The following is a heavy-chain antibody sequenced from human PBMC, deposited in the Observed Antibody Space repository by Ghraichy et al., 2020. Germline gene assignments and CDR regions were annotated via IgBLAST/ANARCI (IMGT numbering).Heavy chain of an antibody. V-gene: IGHV3-21*01. Sequence: GGSLRLSCAASGFTFSGYIMNWVRQAPGKGLEWVASISSSRSTYIDYAESVKGRFTISRDDAKNSLYLEMNSLRAEDTAMYYCARDRTPWSVVVTVIPGEIDYWGQGTLVTVSS. D-gene: IGHD2-21*02. CDR3: ARDRTPWSVVVTVIPGEIDY. CDR1: GFTFSGYI. CDR2: ISSSRSTYI. J-gene: IGHJ4*02.